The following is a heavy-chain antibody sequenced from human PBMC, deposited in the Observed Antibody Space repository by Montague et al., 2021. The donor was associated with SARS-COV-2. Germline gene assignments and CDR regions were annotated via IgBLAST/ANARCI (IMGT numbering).Heavy chain of an antibody. CDR3: ARQSGAYDTRGHWDH. J-gene: IGHJ1*01. V-gene: IGHV4-39*01. D-gene: IGHD3-22*01. Sequence: SETLSLTCSVSGDSISSAFYYWGWVRQSPGKGLEWIGSMFYRGSPFYDPSFKTRAIISVDTAMNEFSLDLTSVTVADTAKYFCARQSGAYDTRGHWDHWGQGVLVFVSS. CDR2: MFYRGSP. CDR1: GDSISSAFYY.